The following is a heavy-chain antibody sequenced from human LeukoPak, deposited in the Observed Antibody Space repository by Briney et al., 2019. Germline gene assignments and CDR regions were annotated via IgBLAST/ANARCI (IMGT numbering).Heavy chain of an antibody. J-gene: IGHJ4*01. V-gene: IGHV3-30*18. Sequence: GGSLRLSCAASGFAFRSYGMHWVRQAPGKGLEWVAVTSYDEANRHYADSVKGRFTISRDNSKNTLYLQMNSLRPEDTAVYYCAKDLVGSFDYWGHGTLVTVSS. CDR3: AKDLVGSFDY. D-gene: IGHD3-9*01. CDR2: TSYDEANR. CDR1: GFAFRSYG.